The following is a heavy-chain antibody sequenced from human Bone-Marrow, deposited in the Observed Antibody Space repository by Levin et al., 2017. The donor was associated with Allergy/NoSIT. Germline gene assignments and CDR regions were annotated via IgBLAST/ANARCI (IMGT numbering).Heavy chain of an antibody. J-gene: IGHJ6*02. CDR1: GFTFTSYG. D-gene: IGHD5-12*01. CDR3: ARDIGYEATFYGLDV. CDR2: IWYSGSRQ. Sequence: GESLKISCAASGFTFTSYGMHWVRQAPGKGLEWVAVIWYSGSRQYYRESVKGRFTISRDSSKNTLFLQMNNLTVEDTAVYFCARDIGYEATFYGLDVWGQGTTVTVSS. V-gene: IGHV3-33*01.